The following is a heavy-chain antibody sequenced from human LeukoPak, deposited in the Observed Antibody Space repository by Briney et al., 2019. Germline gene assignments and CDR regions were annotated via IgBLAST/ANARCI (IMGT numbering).Heavy chain of an antibody. CDR2: IYRSGST. CDR1: GASISNTGYY. V-gene: IGHV4-39*01. CDR3: AGLLNGGASHWFDP. Sequence: SETLSLTCTVSGASISNTGYYWGWIRQPPGKGLEWIGNIYRSGSTYYSPSLKSRVTLSVDTSKNQFSLKLSSVTAADTAVYYCAGLLNGGASHWFDPWGQGTLVTVSS. J-gene: IGHJ5*02. D-gene: IGHD7-27*01.